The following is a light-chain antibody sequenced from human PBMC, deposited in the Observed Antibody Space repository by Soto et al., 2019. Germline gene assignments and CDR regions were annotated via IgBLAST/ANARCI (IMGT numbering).Light chain of an antibody. CDR3: TSYTSISTYV. Sequence: QSVLTQPASVSGSPGQSITISCTGTSSDVGGYNYVSWYQQHPGKAPKLMIYEVSNRPSGVSNRFSGSKSGNTASLTISGLQAVDEADYYCTSYTSISTYVFGDGTKVTVL. CDR1: SSDVGGYNY. CDR2: EVS. J-gene: IGLJ1*01. V-gene: IGLV2-14*01.